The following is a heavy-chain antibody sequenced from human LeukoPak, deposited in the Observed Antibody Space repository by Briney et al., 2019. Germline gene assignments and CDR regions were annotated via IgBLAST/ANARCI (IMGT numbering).Heavy chain of an antibody. J-gene: IGHJ4*02. CDR2: ITGRGVRT. CDR3: ANGAHPDPSHYYFDY. CDR1: GFTFSRYG. D-gene: IGHD2-2*01. Sequence: GGSLRLSCAASGFTFSRYGMSWVRQAPGKGLEWVSAITGRGVRTYNGDSVKGRFTISRDTSKNTVYLQMNSLRGDDTAVYYCANGAHPDPSHYYFDYWGQGALVTVSS. V-gene: IGHV3-23*01.